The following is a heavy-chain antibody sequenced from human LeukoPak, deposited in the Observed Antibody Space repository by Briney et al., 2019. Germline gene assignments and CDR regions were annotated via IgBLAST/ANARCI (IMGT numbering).Heavy chain of an antibody. CDR1: GLIVSSNY. D-gene: IGHD1-1*01. CDR2: IKSKTDGGTT. Sequence: GGSLRLSCAASGLIVSSNYMSWVRQAPGKGLEWVGRIKSKTDGGTTDYAAPVKGRFTISRDDSKNTLYQQMNSLKTEDTAVYYCNNWNYGYFDLWGRGTLVTVSS. J-gene: IGHJ2*01. V-gene: IGHV3-15*01. CDR3: NNWNYGYFDL.